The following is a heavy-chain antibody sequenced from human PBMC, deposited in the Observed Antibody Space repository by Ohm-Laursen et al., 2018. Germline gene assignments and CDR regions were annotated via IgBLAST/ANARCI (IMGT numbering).Heavy chain of an antibody. V-gene: IGHV3-30*18. CDR2: ISYDGSDK. Sequence: SLRLSCSASGFTFSSYGMHWVRQAPGKGLEWVAVISYDGSDKYYADSVKGRFTISRDNSKNMLYLQMNSLRAEDTAVYYCAKRDVSNYHCFDSWGQGTLVTVSS. D-gene: IGHD4-11*01. CDR3: AKRDVSNYHCFDS. J-gene: IGHJ4*02. CDR1: GFTFSSYG.